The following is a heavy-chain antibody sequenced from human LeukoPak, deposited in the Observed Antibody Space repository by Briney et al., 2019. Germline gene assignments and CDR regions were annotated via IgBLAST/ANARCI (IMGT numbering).Heavy chain of an antibody. V-gene: IGHV3-30*01. CDR2: ISYGGSNK. CDR3: ARDTKGYCSSTSCCLDY. J-gene: IGHJ4*02. D-gene: IGHD2-2*01. Sequence: GGSLRLSCAASGFTFSSYAMHWVRQAPGKGLEWVAVISYGGSNKYYADSVKGRFTISRDNSKNTLYLQMNSLRAEDTAVYYCARDTKGYCSSTSCCLDYWGQGTLVTVSS. CDR1: GFTFSSYA.